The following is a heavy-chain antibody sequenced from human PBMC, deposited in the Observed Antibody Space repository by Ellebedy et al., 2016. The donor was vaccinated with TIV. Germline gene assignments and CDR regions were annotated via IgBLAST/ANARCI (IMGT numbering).Heavy chain of an antibody. J-gene: IGHJ3*02. D-gene: IGHD3-16*02. CDR2: IIPIFGTA. V-gene: IGHV1-69*13. CDR1: GGTFSSYA. CDR3: ARDPAGLRLGELSLYRKNAFDI. Sequence: SMKVSCXASGGTFSSYAISWVRQAPGQGLVWMGGIIPIFGTANYAQKFQGRVTITADESTSTAYMELSSLRSEDTAVYYCARDPAGLRLGELSLYRKNAFDIWGQGTMVTVSS.